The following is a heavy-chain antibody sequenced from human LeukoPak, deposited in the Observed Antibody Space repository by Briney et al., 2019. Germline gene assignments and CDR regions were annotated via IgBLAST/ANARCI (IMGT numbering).Heavy chain of an antibody. Sequence: SETLSLTCTVSGGSISSYYWSWIRQPPGKGLEWIGYIYYSGSTNYNPSLKSRVTISVDTSKNQFSLKLSSVTAADTAVYYCGRVIGDPDAFDIWGQGTMVTVSS. CDR3: GRVIGDPDAFDI. CDR2: IYYSGST. J-gene: IGHJ3*02. V-gene: IGHV4-59*01. CDR1: GGSISSYY. D-gene: IGHD2-21*02.